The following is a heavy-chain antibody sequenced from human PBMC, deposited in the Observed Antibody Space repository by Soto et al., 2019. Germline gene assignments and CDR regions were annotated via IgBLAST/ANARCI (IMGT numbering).Heavy chain of an antibody. CDR2: INTDGSFR. J-gene: IGHJ4*02. V-gene: IGHV3-74*01. D-gene: IGHD6-19*01. CDR1: GFTFSNHW. Sequence: EVQLVESEGGLVQPGGSLRLSCTASGFTFSNHWMHWVRQGPGQGLVWVSRINTDGSFRDYADSVRGRFTISRDNAKNTLILQMNSLRAEDTAVYYCVRGTSAWSGKDYWGQGTLVTVSS. CDR3: VRGTSAWSGKDY.